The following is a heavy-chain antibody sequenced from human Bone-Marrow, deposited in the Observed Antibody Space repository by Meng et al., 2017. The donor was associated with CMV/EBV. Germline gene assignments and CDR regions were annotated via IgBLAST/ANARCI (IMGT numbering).Heavy chain of an antibody. J-gene: IGHJ2*01. CDR2: ISLDGINK. CDR1: GFTFNNYA. Sequence: GGSLRLSCAASGFTFNNYAMHWVRQAPGKGLEWVAIISLDGINKYIADSVKGRLTISRDNSKKILYLQMNSLRDDDTAVYYCVGLPKSGHWHFDLWGRGTLVTVSS. D-gene: IGHD1-26*01. CDR3: VGLPKSGHWHFDL. V-gene: IGHV3-30*04.